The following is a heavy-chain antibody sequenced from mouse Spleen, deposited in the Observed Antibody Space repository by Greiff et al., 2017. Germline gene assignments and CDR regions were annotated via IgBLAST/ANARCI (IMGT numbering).Heavy chain of an antibody. Sequence: VQLQQSGPELVKPGASVKIPCKASGYTFTDYNMDWVKQSHGKSLEWIGDINPNNGGTIYNQKFKGKATLTVDKSSSTAYMELRSLTSEDTAVYYCARALIHYYAFYAMDYWGQGTSVTVSS. CDR2: INPNNGGT. CDR1: GYTFTDYN. J-gene: IGHJ4*01. V-gene: IGHV1-18*01. D-gene: IGHD1-2*01. CDR3: ARALIHYYAFYAMDY.